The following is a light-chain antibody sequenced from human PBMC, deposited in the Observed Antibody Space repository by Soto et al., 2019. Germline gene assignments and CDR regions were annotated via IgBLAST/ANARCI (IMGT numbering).Light chain of an antibody. V-gene: IGLV2-14*01. J-gene: IGLJ1*01. CDR1: SSDVGAYNY. CDR2: DGS. Sequence: QSALTQPASVSGSPGQSITISCTGTSSDVGAYNYVSWYQQHPGKAPKVMIYDGSNRPSGVSNRFSGSKSGNTASLTISGLQAEDEADYYCSSYTSGSTLYVFGTGTKLTVL. CDR3: SSYTSGSTLYV.